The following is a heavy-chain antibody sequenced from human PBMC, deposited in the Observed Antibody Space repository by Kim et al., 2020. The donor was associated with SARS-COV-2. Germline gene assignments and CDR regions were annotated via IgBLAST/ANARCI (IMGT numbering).Heavy chain of an antibody. CDR1: GFTFSSYS. D-gene: IGHD3-9*01. J-gene: IGHJ6*02. CDR2: ISSSSSYI. CDR3: ARDWDYDILTGYPDNPFNYYYYYGMDV. V-gene: IGHV3-21*01. Sequence: GGSLRLSCAASGFTFSSYSMNWVRQAPGKGLEWVSSISSSSSYIYYADSVKGRFTISRDNAKNSLYLQMNSLRAEDTAVYYCARDWDYDILTGYPDNPFNYYYYYGMDVWGQGTTVTVSS.